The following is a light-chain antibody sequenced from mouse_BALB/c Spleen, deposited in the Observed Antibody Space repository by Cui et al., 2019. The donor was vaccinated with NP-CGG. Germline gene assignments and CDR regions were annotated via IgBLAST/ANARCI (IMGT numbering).Light chain of an antibody. V-gene: IGLV1*01. Sequence: QSVVTQESELTTSPGETVTLTCRSSTGAITTSNYANWVQEKPDHLFTGLIGGTNNRAPGVPARFSCSLIGDKAALTITGAQTEDEAIYFCALWYSNHWVFGGGTKLTVL. CDR1: TGAITTSNY. CDR2: GTN. CDR3: ALWYSNHWV. J-gene: IGLJ1*01.